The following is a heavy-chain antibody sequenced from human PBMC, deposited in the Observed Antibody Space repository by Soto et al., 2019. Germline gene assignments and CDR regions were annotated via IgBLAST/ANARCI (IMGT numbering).Heavy chain of an antibody. CDR2: IYYSGST. Sequence: LSLTCTVSGGSISSYYWSWIRQPPGKGLEWIGYIYYSGSTNYNPSLKSRVTISVDTSKNQFSLKLSSVTAADTAVYYCARLRSSGSYYSLHYYYYYMDVWGKGTTVTVSS. CDR3: ARLRSSGSYYSLHYYYYYMDV. J-gene: IGHJ6*03. V-gene: IGHV4-59*08. CDR1: GGSISSYY. D-gene: IGHD3-10*01.